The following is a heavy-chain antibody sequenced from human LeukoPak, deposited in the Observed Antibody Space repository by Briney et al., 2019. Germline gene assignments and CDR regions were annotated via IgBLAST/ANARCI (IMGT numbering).Heavy chain of an antibody. Sequence: SETLSLTCIVSGGSISSNYWNWIRQPPGKGLEWLGNIYYTGSTNYNPSLKSRVTISLDTSKNHFSLKLSSVTAADTAVYYCTGARRYSYGHFDYWGQGTLVTVSS. CDR2: IYYTGST. CDR3: TGARRYSYGHFDY. V-gene: IGHV4-59*01. CDR1: GGSISSNY. J-gene: IGHJ4*02. D-gene: IGHD5-18*01.